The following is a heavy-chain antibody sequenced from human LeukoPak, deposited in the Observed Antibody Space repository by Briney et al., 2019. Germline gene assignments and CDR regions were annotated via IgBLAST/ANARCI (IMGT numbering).Heavy chain of an antibody. CDR3: ARGGLDAFDI. J-gene: IGHJ3*02. V-gene: IGHV3-53*04. CDR2: IYSSGNT. Sequence: GGSLRLSCAASGFTFSSYGMHWVRQAPGKGLEWVSVIYSSGNTYYADSVKGRFTISRHNSKNTLYLQMNSLRGEDTAVYYCARGGLDAFDIWGQGTMVTVSS. CDR1: GFTFSSYG.